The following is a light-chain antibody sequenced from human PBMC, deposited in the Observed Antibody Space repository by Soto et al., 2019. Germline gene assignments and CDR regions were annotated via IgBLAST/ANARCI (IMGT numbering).Light chain of an antibody. CDR1: QGIGSW. CDR2: AAS. V-gene: IGKV1-12*01. J-gene: IGKJ4*01. Sequence: IQMTXSPSSVSXXVGXRVTITCRTSQGIGSWLAWYQQKPGKAPKLLIYAASSLQSGVPSRFSXXXXXXXXXXXISSLQPEDFATYYCQPANSFPLTFGGGTKVEIK. CDR3: QPANSFPLT.